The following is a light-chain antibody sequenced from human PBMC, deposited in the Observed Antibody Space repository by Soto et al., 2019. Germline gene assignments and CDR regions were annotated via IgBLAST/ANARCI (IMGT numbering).Light chain of an antibody. CDR2: SNN. V-gene: IGLV1-44*01. Sequence: QSVLTQPPSASGTPGQRVTISCSGSSSNIGSNTVNWYQQLLGTAPKLLIYSNNQRPSGVPDRFSGSKSSTSASLAISGLQSEDEADYYCAAWDDSLNGLYVFGTGTKVTVL. CDR1: SSNIGSNT. CDR3: AAWDDSLNGLYV. J-gene: IGLJ1*01.